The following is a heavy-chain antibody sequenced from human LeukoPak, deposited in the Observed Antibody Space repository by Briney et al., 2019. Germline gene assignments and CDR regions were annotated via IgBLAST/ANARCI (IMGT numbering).Heavy chain of an antibody. V-gene: IGHV1-18*01. D-gene: IGHD2-2*01. J-gene: IGHJ1*01. CDR1: GYTFTTYS. CDR3: ATAPQPGGYFLH. Sequence: ASVKVSCKASGYTFTTYSLAWVRQAPGQSLEWMGWISVSNGGTNYAQSFQDRVTLTRDTSANTAYLELRSLRSDDTAIIYCATAPQPGGYFLHWGQGTLVTVSS. CDR2: ISVSNGGT.